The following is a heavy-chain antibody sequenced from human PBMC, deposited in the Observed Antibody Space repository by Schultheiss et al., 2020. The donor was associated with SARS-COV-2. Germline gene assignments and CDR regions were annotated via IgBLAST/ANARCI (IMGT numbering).Heavy chain of an antibody. V-gene: IGHV4-59*12. Sequence: SQTLSLTCTVSGGSISSYYWSWIRQPPGKGLEWIGYIYYSGSTNYNPSLKSRVTISVDTSKNQFSLKLSSVTAADTAVYYCARGRGSSTSCYQGGSGYWGQGTLVTVSS. CDR2: IYYSGST. J-gene: IGHJ4*02. CDR3: ARGRGSSTSCYQGGSGY. D-gene: IGHD2-2*01. CDR1: GGSISSYY.